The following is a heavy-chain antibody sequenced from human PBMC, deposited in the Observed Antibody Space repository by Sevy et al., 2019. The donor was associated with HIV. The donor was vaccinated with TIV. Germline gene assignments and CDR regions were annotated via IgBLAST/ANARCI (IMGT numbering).Heavy chain of an antibody. Sequence: GGSLRLSCAASGFIFSSYWMHWVRQAPGKGLVWVSRINSDGSSTSYADSVKGRFTISRDNAKNTVYLQMNRLRVEDTAVYYCGREVAVATGEDYWGQGTLVTVSS. V-gene: IGHV3-74*01. CDR3: GREVAVATGEDY. J-gene: IGHJ4*02. CDR1: GFIFSSYW. D-gene: IGHD6-19*01. CDR2: INSDGSST.